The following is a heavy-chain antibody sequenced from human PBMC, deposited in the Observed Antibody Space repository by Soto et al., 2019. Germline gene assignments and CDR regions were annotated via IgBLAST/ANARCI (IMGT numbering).Heavy chain of an antibody. CDR3: AKESGGTFSFDH. D-gene: IGHD2-15*01. V-gene: IGHV3-43*01. CDR2: ISLDGADT. CDR1: GFTFDYYT. Sequence: GGSLRLSCAASGFTFDYYTMHWVRQAPGKGLEWVSLISLDGADTFYAGSVNGRFTISRDNTKSSLYLQLNSLVTEDTAVYYCAKESGGTFSFDHCGQGVLVTVSS. J-gene: IGHJ4*02.